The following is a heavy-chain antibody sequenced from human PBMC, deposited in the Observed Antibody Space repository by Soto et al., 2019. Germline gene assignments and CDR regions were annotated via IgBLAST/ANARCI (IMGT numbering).Heavy chain of an antibody. Sequence: QVQLVQSGAEVKKPGSSVKVSCKASGGTFSTYTITWVRQAPGQGLEWMGRIIPIIGIINYAQKFPGRPTISPDTSPRPAYMDLTALTSAATAVYYCAGAPDRHYTDSHASSYPWGQGTLVTVSS. CDR2: IIPIIGII. CDR3: AGAPDRHYTDSHASSYP. D-gene: IGHD3-16*01. V-gene: IGHV1-69*02. CDR1: GGTFSTYT. J-gene: IGHJ5*02.